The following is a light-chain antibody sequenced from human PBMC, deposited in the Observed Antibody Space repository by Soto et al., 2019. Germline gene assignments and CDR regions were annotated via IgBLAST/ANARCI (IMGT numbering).Light chain of an antibody. Sequence: IVLTQSPGTLSASPGGRATLSCRSSETVYDRQLAWYQQRAGQAPRLLIYAISTRAAGIPDRFSGSGSGTDFTLTISRVEPADSAMDYCQQFGSSWWTFAQGTKVDIK. CDR2: AIS. CDR3: QQFGSSWWT. CDR1: ETVYDRQ. J-gene: IGKJ1*01. V-gene: IGKV3-20*01.